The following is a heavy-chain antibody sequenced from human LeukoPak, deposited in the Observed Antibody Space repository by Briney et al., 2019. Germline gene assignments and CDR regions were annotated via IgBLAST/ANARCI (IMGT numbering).Heavy chain of an antibody. V-gene: IGHV4-34*01. CDR2: INHSGST. CDR1: GGSFSGYY. CDR3: ATAPTQYCSSTSCENYFDY. Sequence: SETLSLTCAVYGGSFSGYYWSWIRQPPGKGLEWIGEINHSGSTNYNPSLESRVTISVDTSKNQFSLKLSSVTAADTAVYYCATAPTQYCSSTSCENYFDYWGQGTLVTVSS. J-gene: IGHJ4*02. D-gene: IGHD2-2*01.